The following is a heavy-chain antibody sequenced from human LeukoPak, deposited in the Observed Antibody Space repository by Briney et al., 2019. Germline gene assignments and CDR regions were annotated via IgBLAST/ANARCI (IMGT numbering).Heavy chain of an antibody. V-gene: IGHV3-7*03. CDR1: GFTFTSHW. D-gene: IGHD6-13*01. Sequence: GGSLRLSCAASGFTFTSHWMNWVRQAPGKELEWVANIKQDGSDTYYVDSVKGRFTISRDNAKNSLYLQMNSLRVGDTAVYYCMRAVLGTSWSSDSWGQGAPVTVSS. CDR3: MRAVLGTSWSSDS. J-gene: IGHJ4*02. CDR2: IKQDGSDT.